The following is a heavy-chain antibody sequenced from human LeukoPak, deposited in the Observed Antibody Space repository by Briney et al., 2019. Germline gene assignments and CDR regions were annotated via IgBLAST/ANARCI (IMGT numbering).Heavy chain of an antibody. CDR3: ARARYSSGWAPDY. D-gene: IGHD6-19*01. CDR1: GFTFSSYS. Sequence: KPGGSLRLSCAASGFTFSSYSMNWVRQAPGKGLEWVSSISSSSSYIYYADSVKGRFTISRDNAKNSLYLQMNSLRAEDTAVYYCARARYSSGWAPDYWGQGTLVTVSS. J-gene: IGHJ4*02. V-gene: IGHV3-21*01. CDR2: ISSSSSYI.